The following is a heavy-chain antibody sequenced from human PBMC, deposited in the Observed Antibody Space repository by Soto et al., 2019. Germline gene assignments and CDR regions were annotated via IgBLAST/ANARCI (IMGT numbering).Heavy chain of an antibody. CDR3: ARDGYYYDSSGYYHYFDY. D-gene: IGHD3-22*01. CDR1: GGTFSSYT. Sequence: QVQLVQSGAEVKKPGSSVKVSCKASGGTFSSYTISWVRQAPGQGLEWLGRIIPILGIANYAQKFQGRVTITADKSTSTAYMELRSLRSEDTAVYYCARDGYYYDSSGYYHYFDYWGQGTLVTVSS. V-gene: IGHV1-69*08. J-gene: IGHJ4*02. CDR2: IIPILGIA.